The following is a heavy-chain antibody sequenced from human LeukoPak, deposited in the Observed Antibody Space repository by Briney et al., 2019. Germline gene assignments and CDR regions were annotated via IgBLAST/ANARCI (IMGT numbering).Heavy chain of an antibody. CDR1: GGSISDYY. Sequence: SETLSLTCTVSGGSISDYYWSWIRQPPGKGLEWIGEINHSGSTNYNPSLKSRVTISVDTSKNQFSLKLSSVTAADTAVYYCAKRGTYYYDSSGYHWGQGTLVTVSS. V-gene: IGHV4-34*01. CDR3: AKRGTYYYDSSGYH. D-gene: IGHD3-22*01. CDR2: INHSGST. J-gene: IGHJ4*02.